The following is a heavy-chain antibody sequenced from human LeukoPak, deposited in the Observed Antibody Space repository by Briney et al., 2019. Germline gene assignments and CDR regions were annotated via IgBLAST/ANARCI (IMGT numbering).Heavy chain of an antibody. V-gene: IGHV3-7*01. CDR2: IKEDGSEK. CDR3: AKDQGLEHSSSSELD. J-gene: IGHJ4*02. CDR1: GFTFSSYW. D-gene: IGHD6-6*01. Sequence: GGSLRLSCVVSGFTFSSYWMTWVRQAPGKGLEWVANIKEDGSEKYYLDSVKGRFTISRDNAKNSLYLQMTSLRAEDTAVYYCAKDQGLEHSSSSELDWGQGTLVTVSS.